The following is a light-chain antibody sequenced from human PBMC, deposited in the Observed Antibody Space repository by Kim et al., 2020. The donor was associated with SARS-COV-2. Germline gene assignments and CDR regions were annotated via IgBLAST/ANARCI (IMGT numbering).Light chain of an antibody. J-gene: IGKJ2*01. CDR3: QQYYNLYT. CDR1: ESISTS. V-gene: IGKV3D-15*01. Sequence: EIVVTQSPATLSVSPGESATLSCRASESISTSLAWYQQRSGQVPRLLIHGASTRAAGVPTRFTGRGSGTEFTLTINSLQSEDFAVYYCQQYYNLYTFGQGTKLEIK. CDR2: GAS.